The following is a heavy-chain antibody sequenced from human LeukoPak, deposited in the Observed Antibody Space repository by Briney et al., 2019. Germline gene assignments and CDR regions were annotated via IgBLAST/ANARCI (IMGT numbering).Heavy chain of an antibody. CDR3: ARTTTLPYYYYYYMDV. Sequence: SETLSLTCAVYGGSFSGYYWSWFRQPPGKGLEWIGEINHSGSTNYNPSLKSRVTISVDTSKNQFSLKLSSVTAADTAVYYCARTTTLPYYYYYYMDVWGKGTTVTVSS. CDR2: INHSGST. V-gene: IGHV4-34*01. CDR1: GGSFSGYY. J-gene: IGHJ6*03. D-gene: IGHD1-1*01.